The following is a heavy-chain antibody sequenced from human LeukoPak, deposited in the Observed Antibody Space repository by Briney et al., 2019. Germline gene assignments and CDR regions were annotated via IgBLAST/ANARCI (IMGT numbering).Heavy chain of an antibody. CDR1: GFTFSSYW. CDR2: IKQDGSEK. Sequence: GGSLRLSCAASGFTFSSYWMCWVRQAPGKGLEWVANIKQDGSEKYYVDSVKGRFTISRDNAKNSLYLQMNSLRAEDTAVYYCARATYYDFWSGPGGYYYMDVWGKGTTVTVSS. D-gene: IGHD3-3*01. V-gene: IGHV3-7*04. CDR3: ARATYYDFWSGPGGYYYMDV. J-gene: IGHJ6*03.